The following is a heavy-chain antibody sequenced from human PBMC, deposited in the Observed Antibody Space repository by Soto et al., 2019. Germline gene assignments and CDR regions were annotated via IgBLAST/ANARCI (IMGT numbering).Heavy chain of an antibody. CDR3: ATQLVDPRPAYYYYYMDV. CDR2: IWYDGSNK. J-gene: IGHJ6*03. D-gene: IGHD6-6*01. V-gene: IGHV3-33*01. Sequence: QVQLVESGGGVVQPGRSLRLSCAASGFTFSSYGMHWVRQAPGKGLEWVAVIWYDGSNKYYADSVKGRFTISRDNSKNTLYLQMNRLRAEDTAVYYCATQLVDPRPAYYYYYMDVWGKGTTVTVSS. CDR1: GFTFSSYG.